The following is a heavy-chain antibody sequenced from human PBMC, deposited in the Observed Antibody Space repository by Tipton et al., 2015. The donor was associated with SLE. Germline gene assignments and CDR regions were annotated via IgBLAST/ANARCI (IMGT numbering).Heavy chain of an antibody. CDR2: LHVTEST. CDR3: VRQGAGDAFDV. J-gene: IGHJ3*01. CDR1: GYSISSSYY. V-gene: IGHV4-38-2*02. Sequence: LRLSCTVSGYSISSSYYWGWIRQPPGKGLEWIGSLHVTESTYYNPSLKSRATISLGTSKRLFSLKLTSMGAADTAIYYCVRQGAGDAFDVWGQGTMAIVSS.